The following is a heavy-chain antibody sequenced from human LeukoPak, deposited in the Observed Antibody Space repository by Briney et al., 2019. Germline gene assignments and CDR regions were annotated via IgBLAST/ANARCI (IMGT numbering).Heavy chain of an antibody. J-gene: IGHJ4*02. CDR3: ARDPLPVPATGDLQGNFDY. CDR2: ISYDGSNK. CDR1: GFTFSSYA. Sequence: PGRSLRLSCAASGFTFSSYAMHWVRQAPGKGLEWVAVISYDGSNKYYADSVKGRFTISRDNSKSTLYLQMNSLRAEDTAVYYCARDPLPVPATGDLQGNFDYWGQGTLVTVSS. D-gene: IGHD2-2*01. V-gene: IGHV3-30-3*01.